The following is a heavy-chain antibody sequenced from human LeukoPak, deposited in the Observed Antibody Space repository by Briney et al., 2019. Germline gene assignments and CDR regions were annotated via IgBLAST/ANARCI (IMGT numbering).Heavy chain of an antibody. Sequence: SETLSLTCTVSGGSISSYYWSWIRQPPGKGLEWIGYIYYSGSTNYNPSLKSRVTISVDTSKNQFSLKLSSVTAADTAVYCCAKDRGYSGYSQIFDYWGQGILVTVSS. D-gene: IGHD5-12*01. CDR3: AKDRGYSGYSQIFDY. V-gene: IGHV4-59*01. CDR2: IYYSGST. CDR1: GGSISSYY. J-gene: IGHJ4*02.